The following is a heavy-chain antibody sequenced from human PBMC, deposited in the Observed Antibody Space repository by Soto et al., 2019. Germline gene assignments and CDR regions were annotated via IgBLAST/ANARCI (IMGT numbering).Heavy chain of an antibody. CDR1: GFTFSSYA. CDR3: ARGQGDFIVVVPAATLDY. CDR2: ISYDGSNK. D-gene: IGHD2-2*01. Sequence: PGGSLRLSCAASGFTFSSYAMHWVRQAPGKGLEWVAVISYDGSNKYYADSVKGRFTISRDNSKSTLYLQMNSLRAEDTAVYYCARGQGDFIVVVPAATLDYWGQGTLVTVSS. J-gene: IGHJ4*02. V-gene: IGHV3-30-3*01.